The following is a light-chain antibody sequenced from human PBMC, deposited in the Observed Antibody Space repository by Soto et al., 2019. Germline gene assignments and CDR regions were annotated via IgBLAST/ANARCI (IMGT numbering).Light chain of an antibody. Sequence: EIVLTQSPATLSLSPGERATLSCRASQSISSYLAWYQQKRGQAPRLLIYDASIRASGTPARFSGSGSGTDFTLTISRLEPEDFAVYYCQQRSKWLTFGGGTKVEIK. CDR2: DAS. J-gene: IGKJ4*01. CDR3: QQRSKWLT. V-gene: IGKV3-11*01. CDR1: QSISSY.